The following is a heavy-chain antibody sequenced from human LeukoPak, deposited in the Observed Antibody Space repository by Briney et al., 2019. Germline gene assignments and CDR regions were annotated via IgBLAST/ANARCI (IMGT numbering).Heavy chain of an antibody. D-gene: IGHD3-9*01. CDR3: AKDPDDTLTDVPRGFDP. Sequence: GGSLRLSCVASGFIFSNYYMHWVRQAPGKGLEWVAVIWFDGSNQYYADSVKGRFTISRDNSKNTLYLQMNSLRAEDTAVYYCAKDPDDTLTDVPRGFDPWGQGTLVTVSS. V-gene: IGHV3-33*06. CDR1: GFIFSNYY. J-gene: IGHJ5*02. CDR2: IWFDGSNQ.